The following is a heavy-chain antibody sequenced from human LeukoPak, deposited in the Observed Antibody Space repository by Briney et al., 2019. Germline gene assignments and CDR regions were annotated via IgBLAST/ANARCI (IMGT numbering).Heavy chain of an antibody. J-gene: IGHJ3*01. CDR1: GGSISSSPYY. Sequence: SETLSLTCTVSGGSISSSPYYWGWIRQPPGKGLEWIGNIFYSGSTYYNPSLKSRVTISVDTSKNQFSLRLSSVTAADTAVYYCARDCCNSTHCYPYAFDFWGQGTMVIVSS. CDR2: IFYSGST. V-gene: IGHV4-39*07. CDR3: ARDCCNSTHCYPYAFDF. D-gene: IGHD2-2*01.